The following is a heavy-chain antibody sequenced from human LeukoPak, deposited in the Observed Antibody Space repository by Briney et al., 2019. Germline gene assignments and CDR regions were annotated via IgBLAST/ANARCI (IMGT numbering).Heavy chain of an antibody. D-gene: IGHD1-26*01. CDR3: ARVWTDSGSYYDDRGAFDY. CDR2: IYHSGST. CDR1: GGSITNGGYY. Sequence: SETLSLTCTVSGGSITNGGYYWSWIRQPAGKGLEWIGSIYHSGSTYYNPSLKSRVTISVDTSKNQISLKLSSVTAADTALYYCARVWTDSGSYYDDRGAFDYWGQGTLVTVSS. J-gene: IGHJ4*02. V-gene: IGHV4-39*07.